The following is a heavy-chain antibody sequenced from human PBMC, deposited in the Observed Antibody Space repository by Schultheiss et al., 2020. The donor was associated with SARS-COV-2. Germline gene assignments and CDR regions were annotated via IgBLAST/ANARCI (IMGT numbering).Heavy chain of an antibody. V-gene: IGHV1-46*03. CDR3: AIQLDTSGYYYGMDV. CDR1: GYTFTGYY. J-gene: IGHJ6*02. CDR2: INPSGGST. Sequence: GGSLRLSCKASGYTFTGYYMHWVRQAPGQGLEWMGIINPSGGSTSYAQKFQGRVTMTRDTSTSTVYMELSSLRSEDTAVYYCAIQLDTSGYYYGMDVWGQGTTVTVSS. D-gene: IGHD1-1*01.